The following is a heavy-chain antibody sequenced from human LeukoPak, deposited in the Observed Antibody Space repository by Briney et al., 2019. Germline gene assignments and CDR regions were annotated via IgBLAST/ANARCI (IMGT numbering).Heavy chain of an antibody. CDR1: GFTVSSNY. CDR3: ARVWSRIVGATTSSEY. J-gene: IGHJ4*02. D-gene: IGHD1-26*01. CDR2: IYSGGST. V-gene: IGHV3-53*01. Sequence: GGSLRLSCATSGFTVSSNYMSWVRQAPGKGLEWVSLIYSGGSTYYADSVKGRFTISRDNSKNTLYLQMNSLRAEDTAVYYCARVWSRIVGATTSSEYWGQGTLVTVSS.